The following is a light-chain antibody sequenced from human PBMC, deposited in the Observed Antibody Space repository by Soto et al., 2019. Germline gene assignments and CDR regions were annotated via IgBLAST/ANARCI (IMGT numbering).Light chain of an antibody. J-gene: IGLJ2*01. CDR2: GNS. Sequence: QSVLTQPPSVSGAPGQRVTISCTGSSSNIGAGYDVHWYQQLPGTAPKLLIYGNSNRPSGVPDRFSGSKSGTSASLAITGLQAGDGGDLYWPSFYRRLGGVVFGGGTKPTVL. CDR1: SSNIGAGYD. V-gene: IGLV1-40*01. CDR3: PSFYRRLGGVV.